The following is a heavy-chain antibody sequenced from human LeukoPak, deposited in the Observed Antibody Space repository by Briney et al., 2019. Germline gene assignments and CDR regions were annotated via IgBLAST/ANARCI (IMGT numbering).Heavy chain of an antibody. CDR1: GFSFSSYW. D-gene: IGHD3-22*01. Sequence: PGGSLRLSCVASGFSFSSYWMSWVRQAPGKGLEWVANIKQDGSEKYYVDSVKGRFTISRDNAKNSLYLQMNSLRAEDTAVYYCARALTYYYDSSGYYYWGQGTLVTVSS. V-gene: IGHV3-7*01. CDR3: ARALTYYYDSSGYYY. J-gene: IGHJ4*02. CDR2: IKQDGSEK.